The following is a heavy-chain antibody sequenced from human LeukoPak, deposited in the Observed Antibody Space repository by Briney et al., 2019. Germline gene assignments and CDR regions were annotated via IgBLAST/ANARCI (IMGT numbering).Heavy chain of an antibody. Sequence: SETLSLTCTVSGGSISSYYWSWIRQPPGKGLEWIGYIYYSGRTNYNPSLQSRVTISVDTSKNQFSLKLSSVTAADTAVYYCARQGSGWQYYYYYYMDVWGKGTTVTISS. D-gene: IGHD6-19*01. CDR1: GGSISSYY. V-gene: IGHV4-59*01. CDR3: ARQGSGWQYYYYYYMDV. J-gene: IGHJ6*03. CDR2: IYYSGRT.